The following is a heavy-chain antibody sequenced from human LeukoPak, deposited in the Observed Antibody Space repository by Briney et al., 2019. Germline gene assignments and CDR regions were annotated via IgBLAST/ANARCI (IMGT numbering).Heavy chain of an antibody. Sequence: GGSLRLSCAASGFTFSNYGMHWVRQAPGKGLEWVAVIWYDGSNVYYADSVKGRFTISRDNSKNTLYLQMNSLRAEDTAVYYCARDSTNYYCGMEVWGQGATVTVSS. D-gene: IGHD3-3*02. CDR1: GFTFSNYG. CDR2: IWYDGSNV. V-gene: IGHV3-33*01. J-gene: IGHJ6*02. CDR3: ARDSTNYYCGMEV.